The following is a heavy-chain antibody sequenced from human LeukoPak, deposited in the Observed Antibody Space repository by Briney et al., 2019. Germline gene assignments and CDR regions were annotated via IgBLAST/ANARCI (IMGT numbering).Heavy chain of an antibody. J-gene: IGHJ4*02. CDR3: AKPERYGTTWYGRVDY. CDR2: MNQDGSEK. CDR1: GFSFSDFW. D-gene: IGHD6-13*01. V-gene: IGHV3-7*05. Sequence: PGGSLTLSCEDSGFSFSDFWMNWVRQVPGKGLEWLANMNQDGSEKHYVDSVKGRFTISRDNAKKSLYLQMNSLRGEDTAVYYCAKPERYGTTWYGRVDYWGQGTLVTVSS.